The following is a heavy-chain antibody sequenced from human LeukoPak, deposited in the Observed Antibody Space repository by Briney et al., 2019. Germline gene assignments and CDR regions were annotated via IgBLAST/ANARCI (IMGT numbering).Heavy chain of an antibody. Sequence: GGSLRLSCAASGFTSSSNSMSWVRQVPGKGREWVSAISGVGGSTYYADSVKGRFTISRDNSKNTLYLQMNSLRAEDTAVYYCALMGVVVVPAATFHYWGQGTLVTVSS. D-gene: IGHD2-2*01. CDR2: ISGVGGST. CDR3: ALMGVVVVPAATFHY. CDR1: GFTSSSNS. J-gene: IGHJ4*02. V-gene: IGHV3-23*01.